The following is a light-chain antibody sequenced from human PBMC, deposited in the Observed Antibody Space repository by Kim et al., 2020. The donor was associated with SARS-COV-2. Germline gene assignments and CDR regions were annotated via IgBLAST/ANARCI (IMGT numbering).Light chain of an antibody. Sequence: CRSVRDRATTACPASQRISSQLAWYQHKPRKAAKFLMSDASRLEIGVPSRLIGSGSGTEFTLTVSCLQPDELATNDSRKLNGYSTFGQRAK. CDR2: DAS. J-gene: IGKJ1*01. V-gene: IGKV1-5*01. CDR3: RKLNGYST. CDR1: QRISSQ.